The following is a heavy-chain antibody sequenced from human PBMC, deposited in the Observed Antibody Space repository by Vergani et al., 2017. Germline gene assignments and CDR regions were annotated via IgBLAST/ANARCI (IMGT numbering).Heavy chain of an antibody. V-gene: IGHV3-33*01. CDR1: GFTFSSYG. CDR2: IWYDGSNK. CDR3: ARDGGLQWLVPTKYFDL. J-gene: IGHJ2*01. Sequence: QVQLVESGGGVVQPGRSLRLSCAASGFTFSSYGMHWVRQAPGKGLEWVAVIWYDGSNKYYADSVKGRFTISRDNSKNTLYLQMNSLRAEDTAVYYCARDGGLQWLVPTKYFDLWGRGTLVTVSS. D-gene: IGHD6-19*01.